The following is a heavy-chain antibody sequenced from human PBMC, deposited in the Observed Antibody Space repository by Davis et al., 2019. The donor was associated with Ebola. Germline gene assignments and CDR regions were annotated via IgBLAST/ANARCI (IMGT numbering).Heavy chain of an antibody. D-gene: IGHD3-22*01. Sequence: ESLKISCAASGFTFSSYSMNWVRQPPGKGLEWIGEINHSGSTNYNPSLKSRVTISVDTSKNQFSLKLSSVTAADTAVYYCARGPRVYYDSSGYTYYYYYGMDVWGQGTTVTVSS. J-gene: IGHJ6*02. CDR2: INHSGST. CDR3: ARGPRVYYDSSGYTYYYYYGMDV. CDR1: GFTFSSYS. V-gene: IGHV4-34*01.